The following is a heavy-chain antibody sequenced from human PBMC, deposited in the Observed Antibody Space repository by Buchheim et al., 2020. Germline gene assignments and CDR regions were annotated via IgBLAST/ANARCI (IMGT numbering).Heavy chain of an antibody. CDR1: GGSISSGGYY. CDR2: IFYSGST. Sequence: QVQLQESGPGLVKPSQTLSLTCTVSGGSISSGGYYWSWIRQHPGKGLEWIGYIFYSGSTYYSPSLKSRISMSVDTSKNQFFLNLSSVTAADTAVYYCARGSRQLGMDVWGKGTT. CDR3: ARGSRQLGMDV. V-gene: IGHV4-31*03. J-gene: IGHJ6*04. D-gene: IGHD6-13*01.